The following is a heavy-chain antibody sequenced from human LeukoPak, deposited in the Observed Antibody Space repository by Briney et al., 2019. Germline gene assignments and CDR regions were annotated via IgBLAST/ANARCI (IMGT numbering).Heavy chain of an antibody. CDR3: ARGWGDNWNVGYLFDY. D-gene: IGHD1-20*01. J-gene: IGHJ4*02. CDR2: IYYSGGT. Sequence: SQTLSLTCTVSGGSITNADYYWSWIRQPPGKGLEWIGYIYYSGGTNYNPSLKSRVTISVDTSKNQFSLKLSSVTAADTAVYYCARGWGDNWNVGYLFDYWGQGTLVTVSS. V-gene: IGHV4-61*08. CDR1: GGSITNADYY.